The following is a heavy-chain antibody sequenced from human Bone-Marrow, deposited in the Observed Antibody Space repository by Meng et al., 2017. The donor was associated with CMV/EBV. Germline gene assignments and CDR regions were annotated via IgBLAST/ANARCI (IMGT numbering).Heavy chain of an antibody. CDR3: ARDPVAARRVVYYYYGMDV. Sequence: ASVKVSCKASGYTFTNYGISWVRQAPGQGLEWMGWINPNSGGTNYAQKFQGRVTMTRDTSISTAYMELSRLRSDDTAVYYCARDPVAARRVVYYYYGMDVWGQGTTVTVSS. V-gene: IGHV1-2*02. J-gene: IGHJ6*02. D-gene: IGHD6-6*01. CDR1: GYTFTNYG. CDR2: INPNSGGT.